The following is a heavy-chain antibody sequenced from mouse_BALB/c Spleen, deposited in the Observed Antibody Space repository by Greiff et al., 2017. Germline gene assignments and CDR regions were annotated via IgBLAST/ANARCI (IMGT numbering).Heavy chain of an antibody. CDR3: ARSGLVDAMDY. D-gene: IGHD3-2*02. CDR1: GYTFTSYY. V-gene: IGHV1S56*01. J-gene: IGHJ4*01. Sequence: QQSGPELVKPGASVRISCKASGYTFTSYYIHWVKQRPGQGLEWIGWIYPGNVNTKYNEKFKGKATLTADKSSSTAYMQLSSLTSEDSAVYFCARSGLVDAMDYWGQGTSVTVSS. CDR2: IYPGNVNT.